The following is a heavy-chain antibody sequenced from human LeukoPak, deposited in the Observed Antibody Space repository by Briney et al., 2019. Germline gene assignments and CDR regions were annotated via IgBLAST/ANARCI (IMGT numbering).Heavy chain of an antibody. CDR1: GVSISSRSYY. D-gene: IGHD3-10*01. CDR2: IYYSRST. V-gene: IGHV4-39*01. Sequence: SETLSLICTVSGVSISSRSYYWGWIRQPPGRGLESIGSIYYSRSTYYSPSLKSRVTISVDTSKNQFSLKLTSVTAADTAVYYCARRKGFGEGYFDSWGQGTLVTVSS. CDR3: ARRKGFGEGYFDS. J-gene: IGHJ4*02.